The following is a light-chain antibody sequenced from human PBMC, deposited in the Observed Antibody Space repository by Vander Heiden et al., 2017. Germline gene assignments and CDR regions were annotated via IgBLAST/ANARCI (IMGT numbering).Light chain of an antibody. CDR2: DAS. CDR1: QDISNY. CDR3: QHYNDLPPLT. J-gene: IGKJ5*01. Sequence: DIQTTQSPSSLSASVGDRVTITCQASQDISNYLSWYQQKVGKAPKLLIYDASNLETGVPSRFSGSGSGTDFTLTISSLQPEDFATYYCQHYNDLPPLTFGQGTRLEIK. V-gene: IGKV1-33*01.